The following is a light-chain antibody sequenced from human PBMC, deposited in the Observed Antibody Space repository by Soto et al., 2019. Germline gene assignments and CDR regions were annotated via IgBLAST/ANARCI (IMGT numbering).Light chain of an antibody. CDR1: QSINIW. CDR2: DAS. Sequence: DIQMTQSPSTLSASVGDRVTITCRASQSINIWLAWYQQKPGKAPNLLIYDASNLESEVPSRFSGSGSGTEFTLTISSLQPDDFATYYCQQYSGYPWTFGQGTKVQVK. J-gene: IGKJ1*01. V-gene: IGKV1-5*01. CDR3: QQYSGYPWT.